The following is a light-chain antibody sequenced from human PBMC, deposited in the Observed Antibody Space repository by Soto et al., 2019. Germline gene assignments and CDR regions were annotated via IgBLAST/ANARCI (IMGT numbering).Light chain of an antibody. CDR1: QSVRNN. V-gene: IGKV3-15*01. CDR3: QQYNNWPPIT. J-gene: IGKJ5*01. Sequence: EIMMTQSPATRSVSPGERAALSCTASQSVRNNLAWYQQKPGQAPRLLIYYASTRATGVPARFSGSGSGTEFTLTICSLQSEDSALYYCQQYNNWPPITFGQGTRLEIK. CDR2: YAS.